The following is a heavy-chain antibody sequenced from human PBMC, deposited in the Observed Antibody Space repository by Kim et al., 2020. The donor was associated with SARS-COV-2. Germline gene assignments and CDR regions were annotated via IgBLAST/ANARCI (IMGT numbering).Heavy chain of an antibody. D-gene: IGHD6-6*01. CDR3: TTATSSQDDY. J-gene: IGHJ4*02. V-gene: IGHV3-15*01. CDR1: GFTFSNAW. CDR2: IKRKTDGGTT. Sequence: GGSLRLSCAASGFTFSNAWMTWVRQAPGKGLEWVGRIKRKTDGGTTDYAAPVKGRFTISRDDSKNTLYLQMNSLKTEDTGVYYCTTATSSQDDYWGQGTLVTVSS.